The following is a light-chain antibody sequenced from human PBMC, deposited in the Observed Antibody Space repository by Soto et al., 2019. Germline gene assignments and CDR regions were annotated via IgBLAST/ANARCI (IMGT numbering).Light chain of an antibody. CDR1: SSNLGAGYD. CDR2: GNR. J-gene: IGLJ3*02. Sequence: QSVLTQPPSVSGAPGQRVTLSCTGNSSNLGAGYDVHWYQQLPGAAPKLVIFGNRNRPSGVPERFSGSKSGTSASLAITGLQAEDEAHYYCQAYDYSLTASVFDGGTKLTVL. V-gene: IGLV1-40*01. CDR3: QAYDYSLTASV.